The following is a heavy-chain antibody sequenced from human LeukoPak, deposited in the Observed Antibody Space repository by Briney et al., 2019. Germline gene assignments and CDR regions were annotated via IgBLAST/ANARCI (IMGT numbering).Heavy chain of an antibody. V-gene: IGHV3-30*18. Sequence: GGSLRLSCAASGFTFSSYGMHWVRQAPGKGLEWVAVISYDGSNKYYADSVKGRFTISRDNSKNTLYLQMNSLRAEDTAVYYCAKPTTVTTGLLDYRGQGTLVTVSS. CDR3: AKPTTVTTGLLDY. CDR2: ISYDGSNK. D-gene: IGHD4-17*01. J-gene: IGHJ4*02. CDR1: GFTFSSYG.